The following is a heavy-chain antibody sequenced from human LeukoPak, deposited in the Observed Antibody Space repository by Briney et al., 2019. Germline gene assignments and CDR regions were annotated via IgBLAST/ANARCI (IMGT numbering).Heavy chain of an antibody. J-gene: IGHJ4*02. D-gene: IGHD3-22*01. CDR3: ARDRLGDYDHSGYYDK. V-gene: IGHV3-11*01. CDR1: GFTFSDYY. CDR2: ICNSGRTI. Sequence: GGSLRLSCAASGFTFSDYYMSWIRQAPGKGLEWVSYICNSGRTIYYADSVKGRFTISRDNAKNSVYLQMNNLRPEETAVHYCARDRLGDYDHSGYYDKWGQGTLVTVSS.